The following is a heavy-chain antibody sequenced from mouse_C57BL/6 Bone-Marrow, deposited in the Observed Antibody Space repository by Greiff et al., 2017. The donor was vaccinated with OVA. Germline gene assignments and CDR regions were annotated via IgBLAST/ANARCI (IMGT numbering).Heavy chain of an antibody. CDR1: GFNITDDY. D-gene: IGHD2-3*01. J-gene: IGHJ4*01. CDR2: IDPENGDT. Sequence: VQLQQSGAELVRPGASVKLSCTASGFNITDDYMHWVKQRPEQGLEWIGWIDPENGDTEYASKFQGKATITADTSSNTAYLQLSSLTSEDTAVYYCTTVYDGYYNYYAMDYWGQGTSVTVSS. CDR3: TTVYDGYYNYYAMDY. V-gene: IGHV14-4*01.